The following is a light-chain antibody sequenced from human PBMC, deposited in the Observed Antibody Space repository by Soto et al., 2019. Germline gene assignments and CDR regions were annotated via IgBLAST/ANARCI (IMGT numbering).Light chain of an antibody. J-gene: IGKJ1*01. CDR2: GAS. V-gene: IGKV3-20*01. Sequence: EIVLTQSPGTLSLSPGESATLSCRASQSVSGTYLAWYQKRPGQAPRLLIYGASSRATGVPDRFSGGGSGTDFTLTISRLEPEDFAVYYCQQYGSSPTTFGQGTKVDI. CDR3: QQYGSSPTT. CDR1: QSVSGTY.